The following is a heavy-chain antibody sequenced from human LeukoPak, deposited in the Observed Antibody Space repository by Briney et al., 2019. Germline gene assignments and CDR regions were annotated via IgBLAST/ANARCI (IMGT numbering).Heavy chain of an antibody. CDR1: GFTFSNSW. D-gene: IGHD1-14*01. V-gene: IGHV3-7*01. CDR2: IKQDGSAQ. Sequence: GGSLRLSCAASGFTFSNSWMTWVRQAPGKRLEWVASIKQDGSAQHYVDSVKGRFAISRDNAKNSLYLQMNSLRDEDTAIYYCARNRAAPENWGQGTLVTVSS. J-gene: IGHJ4*02. CDR3: ARNRAAPEN.